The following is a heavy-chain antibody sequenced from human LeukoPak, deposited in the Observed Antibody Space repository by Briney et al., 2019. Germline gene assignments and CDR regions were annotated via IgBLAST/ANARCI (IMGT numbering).Heavy chain of an antibody. CDR2: IYSGGST. CDR3: AREGTTVTTEDAFDI. CDR1: GFTFSSNY. J-gene: IGHJ3*02. V-gene: IGHV3-53*01. D-gene: IGHD4-17*01. Sequence: GGSLRLSCAASGFTFSSNYMSWVRQAPGKGLEWVSVIYSGGSTYYADSVKGRFTISRDNSKNTLYLQMNSLRAEDTAVYYCAREGTTVTTEDAFDIWGQGTMVTVSS.